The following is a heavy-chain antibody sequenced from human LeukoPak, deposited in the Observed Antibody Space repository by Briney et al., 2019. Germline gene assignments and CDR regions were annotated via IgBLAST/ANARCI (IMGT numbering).Heavy chain of an antibody. V-gene: IGHV1-69*13. J-gene: IGHJ6*03. CDR2: IIPIFGTA. CDR1: GGTFSSYA. Sequence: ASVKVSCKASGGTFSSYAISWVRQAPGQGLEWMGGIIPIFGTANYAQKFLGRVTITADESTSTAYMELSSLRSEDTAVYYCARGGLPYYYYYMDVWGKGTTVTVSS. CDR3: ARGGLPYYYYYMDV. D-gene: IGHD5-12*01.